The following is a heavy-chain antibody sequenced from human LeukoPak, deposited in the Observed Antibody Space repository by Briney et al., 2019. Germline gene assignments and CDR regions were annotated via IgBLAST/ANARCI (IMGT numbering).Heavy chain of an antibody. CDR3: AELGITMIGGV. Sequence: GGTLRLSCAASGFTFSSYGMSWVRQAPGKGLEWVSYISSSGSTIHYADSVKGRFTISRDNAKNSLYLQMNSPRAEDTAVYYCAELGITMIGGVWGKGTTVAISS. D-gene: IGHD3-10*02. J-gene: IGHJ6*04. CDR1: GFTFSSYG. V-gene: IGHV3-48*04. CDR2: ISSSGSTI.